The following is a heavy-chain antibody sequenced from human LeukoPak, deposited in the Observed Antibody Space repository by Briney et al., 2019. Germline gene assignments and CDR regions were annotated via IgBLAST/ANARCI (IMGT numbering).Heavy chain of an antibody. D-gene: IGHD1-14*01. CDR2: IYYSGST. CDR3: ATALNHYYYYYYMDV. CDR1: GGSISSYY. J-gene: IGHJ6*03. V-gene: IGHV4-59*01. Sequence: AETLSLTCTVSGGSISSYYLSWIRQPPGKGLEWVGDIYYSGSTNYNASLKSRVTISVDTSKNQLSLKLSSVPDADTAVYYCATALNHYYYYYYMDVWGKGTTVTVSS.